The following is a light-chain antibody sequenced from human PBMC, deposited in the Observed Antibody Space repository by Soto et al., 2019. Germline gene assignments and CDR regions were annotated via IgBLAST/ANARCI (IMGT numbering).Light chain of an antibody. CDR3: QVWDSSSDHYV. CDR2: DDS. V-gene: IGLV3-21*02. J-gene: IGLJ1*01. Sequence: SYELTQPPSVSVAPGQTARTTCVGNNIGSKSVHLYQQKPGQSPVLVVYDDSYRPSCIPERFSGHNYGNTATXTISRVXXGDEADYYCQVWDSSSDHYVFGTGTKVTVL. CDR1: NIGSKS.